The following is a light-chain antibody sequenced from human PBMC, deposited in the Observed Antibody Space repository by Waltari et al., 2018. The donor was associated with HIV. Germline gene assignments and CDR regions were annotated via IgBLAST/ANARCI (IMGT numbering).Light chain of an antibody. V-gene: IGLV1-47*01. Sequence: QSGLRQPPSTSRPPGQRVVISCSVSNSNAGKTYVSRFQQLPGAAPRLLIYRNDRRPSGVPDRFTAAKSGSSASLVISGLRSDDEAEYFCASWDDALSSWLFGGGTKLTVL. CDR2: RND. J-gene: IGLJ6*01. CDR3: ASWDDALSSWL. CDR1: NSNAGKTY.